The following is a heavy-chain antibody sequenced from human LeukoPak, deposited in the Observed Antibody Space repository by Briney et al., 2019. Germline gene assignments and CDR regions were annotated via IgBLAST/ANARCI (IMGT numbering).Heavy chain of an antibody. CDR3: ASQYSGSWYFDL. D-gene: IGHD1-26*01. CDR1: GFTFSSYW. CDR2: IKQDGSEK. J-gene: IGHJ2*01. Sequence: GGSLRLSCAASGFTFSSYWMSWVRQAPGNGLEWVANIKQDGSEKYYVDSVKGRFTISRDNAKNSPYLQMNSLRAEDTAVYYCASQYSGSWYFDLWGRGTLVTVSS. V-gene: IGHV3-7*01.